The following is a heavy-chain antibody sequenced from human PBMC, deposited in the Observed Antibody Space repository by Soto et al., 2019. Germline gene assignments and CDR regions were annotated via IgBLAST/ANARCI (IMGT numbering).Heavy chain of an antibody. J-gene: IGHJ4*02. CDR2: IYYSGIT. V-gene: IGHV4-39*01. CDR1: GGSINSSSYY. D-gene: IGHD6-13*01. Sequence: SETLSLTCTVSGGSINSSSYYWGWIRQSPGKGLEWIGSIYYSGITYYNPPLKSRVTISVDTSKNQFSVKLSSVTAADTAVYYCARALIAAAGSFDYWGQGTLVTVSS. CDR3: ARALIAAAGSFDY.